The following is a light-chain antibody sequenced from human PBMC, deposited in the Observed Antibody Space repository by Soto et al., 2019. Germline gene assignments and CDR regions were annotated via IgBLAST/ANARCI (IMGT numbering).Light chain of an antibody. CDR1: QNVYVY. J-gene: IGKJ5*01. CDR2: DAS. V-gene: IGKV3-11*01. CDR3: QQHKNWPLV. Sequence: EIVLTQSPATLSLSPGERATLSCRASQNVYVYIAWYQQKPGQAPRLLIFDASKTAAGIPARFSGSGSGTDFTLTISSLEPEDFAVYYCQQHKNWPLVFGQATRL.